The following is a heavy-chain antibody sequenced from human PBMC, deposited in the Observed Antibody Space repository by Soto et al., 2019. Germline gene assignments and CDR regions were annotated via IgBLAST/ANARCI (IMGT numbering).Heavy chain of an antibody. CDR1: CDSGSPCLY. V-gene: IGHV4-38-2*01. CDR2: FHRIGPT. J-gene: IGHJ5*01. Sequence: PSETLSLTCDVSCDSGSPCLYCCCSRHPPGAWVECLVCFHRIGPTYYSPSLRSRLAISVDMSKNQVSLSLASVTAADTAIYYCTNSGRISRDDSWGRGTLVTVSS. D-gene: IGHD3-3*01. CDR3: TNSGRISRDDS.